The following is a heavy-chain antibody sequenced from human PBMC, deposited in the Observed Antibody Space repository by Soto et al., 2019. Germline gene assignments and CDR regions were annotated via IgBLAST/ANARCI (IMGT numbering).Heavy chain of an antibody. J-gene: IGHJ4*02. CDR1: GFTFSNAW. Sequence: EVQLVESGGGLVKPGGSLRLSCAASGFTFSNAWMSWVRQAPGKGLEWVGRIKSKTDGGTTDYAAPVKGRFTISRDDSKNTLSLQMNSLTTEDTAVYYCTTSRVGARPAYWGQGTLVTVSS. CDR2: IKSKTDGGTT. CDR3: TTSRVGARPAY. V-gene: IGHV3-15*01. D-gene: IGHD1-26*01.